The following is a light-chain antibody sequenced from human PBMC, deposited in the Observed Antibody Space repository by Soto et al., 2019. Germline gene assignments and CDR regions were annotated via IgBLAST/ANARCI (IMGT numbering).Light chain of an antibody. J-gene: IGKJ2*01. CDR3: QQYNKWPTYT. V-gene: IGKV3-15*01. CDR1: QSVSSN. CDR2: GAS. Sequence: EIVMTQSPANLSVSPGERATLSCRASQSVSSNLAWYQQKPGQGPRLLIYGASTRATSIPARFSGSGSGTEFTLTINSLQSEDFAVDYCQQYNKWPTYTFGQGTKLEIK.